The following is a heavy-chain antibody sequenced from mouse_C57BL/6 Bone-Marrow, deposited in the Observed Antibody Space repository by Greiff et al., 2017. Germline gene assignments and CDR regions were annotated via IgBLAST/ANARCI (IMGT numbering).Heavy chain of an antibody. Sequence: QVQLQQSGAELARPGASVKLSCKASGYTFTSYGISWVKQRTGQGLEWIGEIYPRSGNTYYNEKFKGKATLTVDKSSSTAYMELRSLTSEDSAVYYCANYYGSSYVDAMDYWGQGTSVTVSS. D-gene: IGHD1-1*01. CDR3: ANYYGSSYVDAMDY. J-gene: IGHJ4*01. V-gene: IGHV1-81*01. CDR1: GYTFTSYG. CDR2: IYPRSGNT.